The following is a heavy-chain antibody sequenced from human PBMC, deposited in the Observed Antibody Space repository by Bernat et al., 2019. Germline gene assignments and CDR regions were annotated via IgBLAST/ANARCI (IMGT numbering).Heavy chain of an antibody. CDR2: INSDGSSP. CDR1: GFTFSSYW. CDR3: ARGDSSSWYSPIDY. V-gene: IGHV3-74*01. Sequence: EVQLVESGGGLVQPGGSLRLSCAASGFTFSSYWMHWVRQAPGKGLVWVSRINSDGSSPSYADSVKGRFTISRDNAKNTLYLQMNSLRAEDTAVYYCARGDSSSWYSPIDYWGQGTLVTVSS. D-gene: IGHD6-13*01. J-gene: IGHJ4*02.